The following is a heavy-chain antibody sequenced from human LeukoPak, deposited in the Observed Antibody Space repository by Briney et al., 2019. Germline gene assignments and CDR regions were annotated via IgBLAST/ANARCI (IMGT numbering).Heavy chain of an antibody. V-gene: IGHV6-1*01. CDR2: TYYRSKWYN. D-gene: IGHD3-9*01. CDR1: GDSVSSNSAA. Sequence: SQTLSLTCAISGDSVSSNSAAWNWIRQSPSRGLEWLGRTYYRSKWYNDYAVSVKSRITINPGTSKNQFSLQLNSVTPEDTAVYYCARQPTPGSYYDILTGYYDYWGQGTLVTVSS. J-gene: IGHJ4*02. CDR3: ARQPTPGSYYDILTGYYDY.